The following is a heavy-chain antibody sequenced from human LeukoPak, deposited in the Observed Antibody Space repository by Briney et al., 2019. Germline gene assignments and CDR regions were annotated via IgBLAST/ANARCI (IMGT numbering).Heavy chain of an antibody. CDR3: ARVNPGLRYFGY. V-gene: IGHV4-34*01. CDR1: GGSISSYY. D-gene: IGHD3-9*01. CDR2: INHSGST. Sequence: PSGTLSLTCGVSGGSISSYYWSWIRQPPGKGLEWIGEINHSGSTNYNPSLKSRVTILVDTSKNQFSLKLSSVTAADTAVYYCARVNPGLRYFGYWGQGTLVTVSS. J-gene: IGHJ4*02.